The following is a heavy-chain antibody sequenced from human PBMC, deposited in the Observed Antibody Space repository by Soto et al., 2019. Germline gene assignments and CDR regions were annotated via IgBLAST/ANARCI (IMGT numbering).Heavy chain of an antibody. CDR1: GFTFSSYS. J-gene: IGHJ6*02. CDR2: ISSSSSTI. CDR3: ARDYVGAYCSSTSCYSDYYYGMDV. Sequence: GGSLRLSCAASGFTFSSYSMNWVRQAPGGGLEWVSYISSSSSTIYYADSVKGRFTISRDKAKNSLYLQMNSLRAEDTAVYYCARDYVGAYCSSTSCYSDYYYGMDVWGQGTTVTVSS. D-gene: IGHD2-2*01. V-gene: IGHV3-48*01.